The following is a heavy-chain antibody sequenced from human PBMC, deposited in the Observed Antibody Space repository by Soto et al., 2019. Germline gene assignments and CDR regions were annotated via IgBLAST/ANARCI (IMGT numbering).Heavy chain of an antibody. D-gene: IGHD3-22*01. CDR2: IDWDDDK. CDR1: GFSLSTSGMC. V-gene: IGHV2-70*01. Sequence: SGPTLVNPTQTLTLTRTFSGFSLSTSGMCVSWIRQPPGKALEWLALIDWDDDKYYSTSLKTRLTISKDTSKNQVVLTMTNMDPVDTATYYCAREYYYDSSGYSSPPGYFDYWGQGTLVTVSS. J-gene: IGHJ4*02. CDR3: AREYYYDSSGYSSPPGYFDY.